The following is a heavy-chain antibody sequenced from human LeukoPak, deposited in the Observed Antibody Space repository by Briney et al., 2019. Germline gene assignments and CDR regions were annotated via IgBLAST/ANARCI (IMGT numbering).Heavy chain of an antibody. J-gene: IGHJ4*02. D-gene: IGHD3-10*01. V-gene: IGHV3-7*01. CDR3: ARDRGADDY. Sequence: GGSLRLSCAVSGFTFSSHWMTWVRQAPGKGLEWVANINEDGSEKYYVDSVKGRFTISRDNAKNSLYLQMSSLRAEDSAVYYCARDRGADDYWGQGTLVTVSS. CDR2: INEDGSEK. CDR1: GFTFSSHW.